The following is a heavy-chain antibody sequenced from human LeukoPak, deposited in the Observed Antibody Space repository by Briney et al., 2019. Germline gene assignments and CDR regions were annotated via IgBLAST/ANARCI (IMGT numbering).Heavy chain of an antibody. CDR2: IGTSSTTI. V-gene: IGHV3-48*04. CDR3: ARGPYYGMDV. J-gene: IGHJ6*02. CDR1: GFTFSSYT. Sequence: GGSLRLSCAASGFTFSSYTMNWVRRPPGKGLEWVSNIGTSSTTIYYADSVRGRSTISRDNAKNSLYLQMNSLRAEDTAVYYCARGPYYGMDVWGQGTTVTVSS.